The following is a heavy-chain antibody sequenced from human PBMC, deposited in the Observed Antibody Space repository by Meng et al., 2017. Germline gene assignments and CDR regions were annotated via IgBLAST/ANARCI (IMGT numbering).Heavy chain of an antibody. CDR2: IYHSGST. D-gene: IGHD6-19*01. Sequence: QVTLQASGPGLVKPSGTLSLPCAVSGGSISSSNWWSWVRQPPGKGLEWIGEIYHSGSTNYNPSLKSRVTISVDKSKNQFSLKLSSVTAADTAVYYCARDRGAVAGTNFDYWGQGTLVTVSS. J-gene: IGHJ4*02. CDR3: ARDRGAVAGTNFDY. CDR1: GGSISSSNW. V-gene: IGHV4-4*02.